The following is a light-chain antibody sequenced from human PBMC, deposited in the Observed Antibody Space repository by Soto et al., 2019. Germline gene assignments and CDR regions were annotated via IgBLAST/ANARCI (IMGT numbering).Light chain of an antibody. CDR3: QQRSNWPPLS. CDR2: DAS. V-gene: IGKV3-11*01. Sequence: EIVLTQSPDTLSLSPGERATLSCRASQSVSNYLTWYQQKPGQAPMLLISDASNRAAGIPARFSGSGSGTDFTLPISSLEPEDFAVYYCQQRSNWPPLSFGGGTKVEIK. J-gene: IGKJ4*01. CDR1: QSVSNY.